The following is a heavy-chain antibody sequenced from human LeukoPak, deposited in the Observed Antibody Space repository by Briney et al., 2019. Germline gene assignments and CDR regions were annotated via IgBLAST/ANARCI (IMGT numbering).Heavy chain of an antibody. CDR2: IYYSGST. J-gene: IGHJ5*02. Sequence: SETLSLACTVSGGSISSNSYYWGWIRQPPGKGLKWIGSIYYSGSTYYNPSLKSRVTISVDTSKNQFSLKLNSVTAADTAVYYCARNRYYYGSGNYGVPNWFDPWGQGTLVTVSS. D-gene: IGHD3-10*01. CDR1: GGSISSNSYY. V-gene: IGHV4-39*01. CDR3: ARNRYYYGSGNYGVPNWFDP.